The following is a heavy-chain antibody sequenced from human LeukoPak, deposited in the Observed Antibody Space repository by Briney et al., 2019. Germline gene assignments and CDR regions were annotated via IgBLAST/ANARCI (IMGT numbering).Heavy chain of an antibody. Sequence: SETLSLTCTVSGGSISSYYWGWIRQPPGKGLEWIGSIYYSGSTYYNPSLKSRVTISVDTSKNQFSLKLSSVTAADTAVYYCARQSARITIFFDLNWFDPWGQGTLVTVSS. D-gene: IGHD3-9*01. J-gene: IGHJ5*02. CDR2: IYYSGST. V-gene: IGHV4-39*01. CDR3: ARQSARITIFFDLNWFDP. CDR1: GGSISSYY.